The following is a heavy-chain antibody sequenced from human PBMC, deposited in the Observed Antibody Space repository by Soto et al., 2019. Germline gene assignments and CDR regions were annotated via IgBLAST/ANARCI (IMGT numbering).Heavy chain of an antibody. CDR1: GYIFTRYN. J-gene: IGHJ5*02. V-gene: IGHV1-18*01. CDR2: ISVYNGNT. D-gene: IGHD3-10*01. Sequence: ASVKVSCKTPGYIFTRYNIHWVRQAPGKRLEWMGWISVYNGNTKYAQKLQGRVTMTTDTSTSTAYMELRSLRSDDTAVYYCARGVGSGSYYNQYNWFDPWGQGTLVTVSS. CDR3: ARGVGSGSYYNQYNWFDP.